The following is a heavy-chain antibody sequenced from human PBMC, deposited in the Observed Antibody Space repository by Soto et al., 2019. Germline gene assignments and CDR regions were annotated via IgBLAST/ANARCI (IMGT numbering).Heavy chain of an antibody. CDR2: IYYSGST. Sequence: SETLSLTCTVSGGSISSSSYYWGWIRQPPGKGLEWIGSIYYSGSTYYNPSLKSRVTISVDTSKNQLSLKLSSVTAADTAVYYCARDGSIAARWYGWFDPWGQGTLVTVSS. J-gene: IGHJ5*02. CDR1: GGSISSSSYY. V-gene: IGHV4-39*02. D-gene: IGHD6-6*01. CDR3: ARDGSIAARWYGWFDP.